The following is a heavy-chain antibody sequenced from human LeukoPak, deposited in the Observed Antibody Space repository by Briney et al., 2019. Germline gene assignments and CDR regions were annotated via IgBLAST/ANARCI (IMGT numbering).Heavy chain of an antibody. J-gene: IGHJ4*02. CDR2: IKQDGSEK. D-gene: IGHD1-7*01. Sequence: PGESLRLSCAPSGFTFTNYWMSWVRQAPGKGLEWVANIKQDGSEKYYVGSVKGRFTISRDNAKNLLYLQMNNLRAEDTALYFCARGDYNWNYGSFDYWGQGTLVTVS. CDR1: GFTFTNYW. CDR3: ARGDYNWNYGSFDY. V-gene: IGHV3-7*01.